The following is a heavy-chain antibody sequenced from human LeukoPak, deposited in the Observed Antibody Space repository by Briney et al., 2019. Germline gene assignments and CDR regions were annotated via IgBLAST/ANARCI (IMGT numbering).Heavy chain of an antibody. J-gene: IGHJ4*02. V-gene: IGHV3-9*01. Sequence: SLRLSCAASGFTFGDYAMHWVRQAPGKGLEWVSGISWNSGSIGYADSVKGRFTISRDNAKNSLYLQMNSLRAEDTALYYCAKDRGVGATEWYFDYWGQGTLVTVSS. CDR1: GFTFGDYA. CDR3: AKDRGVGATEWYFDY. D-gene: IGHD1-26*01. CDR2: ISWNSGSI.